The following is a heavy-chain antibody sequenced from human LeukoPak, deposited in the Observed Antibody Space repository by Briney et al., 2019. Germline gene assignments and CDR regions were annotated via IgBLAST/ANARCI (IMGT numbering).Heavy chain of an antibody. J-gene: IGHJ6*03. D-gene: IGHD3-10*01. CDR1: GFTFTIYG. CDR3: AKDRGSGYYYYMDV. V-gene: IGHV3-30*02. Sequence: GGSLRLSCAPSGFTFTIYGVHSVRQAPGKGLERVAFIRYDGSNKYYADSVKGRFTISRDNSKNTLYLQMNSLRAEDTAVYYCAKDRGSGYYYYMDVWGKGTTVTISS. CDR2: IRYDGSNK.